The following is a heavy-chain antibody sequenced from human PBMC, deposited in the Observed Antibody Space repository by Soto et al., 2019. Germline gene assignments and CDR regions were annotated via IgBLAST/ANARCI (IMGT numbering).Heavy chain of an antibody. D-gene: IGHD2-15*01. Sequence: GGSLRLSCAASGFTFSGSAMHWVRQASGKGLEWVGRIRSKANSYATAYAASVKGRFTISRDDSKNTAYLQMNSLKTEDTAVYYCTRLDTLGYCSGGSCYPRDYYYYYGMDVWGQGTTVTVSS. CDR2: IRSKANSYAT. J-gene: IGHJ6*02. CDR3: TRLDTLGYCSGGSCYPRDYYYYYGMDV. V-gene: IGHV3-73*01. CDR1: GFTFSGSA.